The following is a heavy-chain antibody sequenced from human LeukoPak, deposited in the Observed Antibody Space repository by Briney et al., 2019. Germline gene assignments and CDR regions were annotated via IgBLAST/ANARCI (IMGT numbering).Heavy chain of an antibody. CDR2: IRYDGINK. J-gene: IGHJ4*02. D-gene: IGHD6-13*01. Sequence: GGSLTLSCAASGFSFSTYAMYWVRQAPGKGPAWVALIRYDGINKYYGDSVKGRFTISRDNSKNMLYLQMNSLRAEDTAVYYCVKTGSGWYGDYWGQGARVTVSS. CDR1: GFSFSTYA. CDR3: VKTGSGWYGDY. V-gene: IGHV3-30*02.